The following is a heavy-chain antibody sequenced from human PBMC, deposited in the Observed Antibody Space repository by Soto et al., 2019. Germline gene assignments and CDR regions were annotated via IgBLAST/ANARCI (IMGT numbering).Heavy chain of an antibody. V-gene: IGHV4-59*01. CDR3: ARDTPYYYGMDV. CDR2: IYYSGST. J-gene: IGHJ6*02. CDR1: GGSISSYY. Sequence: PSETLSLTCTVSGGSISSYYWSWIRQPPGKGLEWIGYIYYSGSTNYNPSPKSRVTISVDTSKNQFSLKLSSVTAADTAVYYCARDTPYYYGMDVWGQGTTVTVSS.